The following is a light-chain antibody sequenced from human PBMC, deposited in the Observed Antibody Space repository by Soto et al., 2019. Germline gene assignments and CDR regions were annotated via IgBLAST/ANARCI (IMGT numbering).Light chain of an antibody. CDR1: HSISSW. CDR3: QHYNSYPWT. Sequence: DIQMTQSPSTLSASVGDRVTITCRASHSISSWLAWYQQKPGKAPKLLLYKASSLESGVPSRFSGSGSGTEFTLTISSLQPDDFATYYCQHYNSYPWTFGQGTKVEIK. V-gene: IGKV1-5*03. J-gene: IGKJ1*01. CDR2: KAS.